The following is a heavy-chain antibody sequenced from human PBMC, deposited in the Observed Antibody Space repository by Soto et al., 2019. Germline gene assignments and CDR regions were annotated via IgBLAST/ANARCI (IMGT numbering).Heavy chain of an antibody. CDR3: ARARLDTPALEY. CDR1: GFSFRSYA. D-gene: IGHD2-2*01. J-gene: IGHJ4*02. V-gene: IGHV3-30-3*01. Sequence: QVQLVESGGGVVQPGRSLRLSCAASGFSFRSYAMHWVRQAPGKRLEWVAVMSYDGSDKDYADSVKGRFTISRDNSKNTLYLQMSSLRAEDTAVYYCARARLDTPALEYWGQGTLVTVSS. CDR2: MSYDGSDK.